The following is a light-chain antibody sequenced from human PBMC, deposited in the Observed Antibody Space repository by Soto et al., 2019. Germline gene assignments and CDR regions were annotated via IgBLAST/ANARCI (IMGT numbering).Light chain of an antibody. V-gene: IGKV4-1*01. CDR1: QSVLFSPNKKNY. CDR2: WAS. CDR3: QQYFSTSMFT. J-gene: IGKJ2*01. Sequence: DIVMTQSPDSLALSLGERATINCKSSQSVLFSPNKKNYLAWYQQKAGQPPKLLISWASTREAGVPDRFSGSGSGTDFTLTISSLQAEDVAVYYCQQYFSTSMFTFGQGTKLEIK.